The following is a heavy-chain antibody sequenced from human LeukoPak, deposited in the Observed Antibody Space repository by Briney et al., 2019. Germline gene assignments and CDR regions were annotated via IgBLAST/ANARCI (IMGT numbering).Heavy chain of an antibody. J-gene: IGHJ5*02. Sequence: GGSLRLSCAASGFTFSDYYMSWIRHAPGKGLEWVSYISSSGSTIYYADSVKGRFTISRDNAKNSLYLQMNSLRAEDTAVYYCAREGYYDSSGYYWFDPWGQGTLVTVSS. D-gene: IGHD3-22*01. CDR2: ISSSGSTI. CDR1: GFTFSDYY. CDR3: AREGYYDSSGYYWFDP. V-gene: IGHV3-11*04.